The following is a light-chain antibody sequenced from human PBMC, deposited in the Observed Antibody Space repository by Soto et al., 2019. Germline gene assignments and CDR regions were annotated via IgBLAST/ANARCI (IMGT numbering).Light chain of an antibody. Sequence: DIQMTQSPSTLSASLGAKVTITCRASQSIGTLLAWYQQTPGRAPNLLIYDASSLQSGVPSRFSGSGSGTELSLTISILQPDDFAIYFCQQFKTYPFTFGQGTRLEIK. J-gene: IGKJ5*01. CDR2: DAS. CDR3: QQFKTYPFT. V-gene: IGKV1-5*01. CDR1: QSIGTL.